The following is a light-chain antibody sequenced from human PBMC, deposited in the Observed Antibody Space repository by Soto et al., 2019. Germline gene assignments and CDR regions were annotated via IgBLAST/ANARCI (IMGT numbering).Light chain of an antibody. Sequence: DIKMTQSPSTLSASVGDRVTITCRASQILNNRLSWYQQKPGKAPNLLISGAFNLQSGVPSRFGGGGSGTDFTLTISSLQPEDFATYYFQQSYITLYSFGQGTRLEIK. J-gene: IGKJ2*01. CDR1: QILNNR. CDR3: QQSYITLYS. CDR2: GAF. V-gene: IGKV1-39*01.